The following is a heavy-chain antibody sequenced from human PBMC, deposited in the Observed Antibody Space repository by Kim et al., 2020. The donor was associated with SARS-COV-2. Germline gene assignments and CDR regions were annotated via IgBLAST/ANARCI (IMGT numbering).Heavy chain of an antibody. CDR1: GYSFTSYW. CDR3: ASPSPYCSGGSCYHRFDY. Sequence: GESLKISCKGSGYSFTSYWISWVRQMPGKGLEWMGRIDPSDSYTNYSPSFQGHVTISADKSISTAYLQWSSLKASDTAMYYCASPSPYCSGGSCYHRFDYWGQGTLVTVSS. CDR2: IDPSDSYT. V-gene: IGHV5-10-1*01. D-gene: IGHD2-15*01. J-gene: IGHJ4*02.